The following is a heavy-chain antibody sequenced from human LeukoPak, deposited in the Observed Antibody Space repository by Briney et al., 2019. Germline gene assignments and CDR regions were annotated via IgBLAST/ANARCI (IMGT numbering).Heavy chain of an antibody. CDR3: ARDSTYYYGSGSHPGY. CDR2: IYYSGST. CDR1: GGSISSGDYY. Sequence: SETLSLTRTVSGGSISSGDYYWSWIRQPPGKGLGWIGYIYYSGSTYYNPSLKSRVTISVDTSKNQFSLKLSSVTAADTAVYYCARDSTYYYGSGSHPGYWGQGTLVTVSS. V-gene: IGHV4-30-4*01. D-gene: IGHD3-10*01. J-gene: IGHJ4*02.